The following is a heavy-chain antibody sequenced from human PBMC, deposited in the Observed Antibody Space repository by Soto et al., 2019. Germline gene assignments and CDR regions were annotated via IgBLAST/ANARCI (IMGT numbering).Heavy chain of an antibody. CDR2: ISYDGSNK. J-gene: IGHJ6*02. CDR3: AKEKSGYDYYYYYGMDV. Sequence: GGSLRLSCAASGFTFSSYGMHWVRQAPGKGLEWVAVISYDGSNKYYADSVKGRFTISRDNSKNTLYLQLNSLKAEDTAVYYYAKEKSGYDYYYYYGMDVWGQGTTVTVSS. D-gene: IGHD5-12*01. CDR1: GFTFSSYG. V-gene: IGHV3-30*18.